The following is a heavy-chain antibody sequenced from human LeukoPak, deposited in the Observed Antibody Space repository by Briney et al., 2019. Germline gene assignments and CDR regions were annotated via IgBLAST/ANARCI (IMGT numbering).Heavy chain of an antibody. J-gene: IGHJ6*03. CDR1: GDSISSYY. V-gene: IGHV4-59*01. D-gene: IGHD3-3*01. Sequence: SETLSLTCTVSGDSISSYYWSWIRQPPGKGLEWIGYIYYSGSTNYNPSLKSRVTISVDTSKNQFSLKLSSVTAADTAVYYCARVKGSPYYDFWSGYYGYYYYYMDVWGKGTTVTVSS. CDR3: ARVKGSPYYDFWSGYYGYYYYYMDV. CDR2: IYYSGST.